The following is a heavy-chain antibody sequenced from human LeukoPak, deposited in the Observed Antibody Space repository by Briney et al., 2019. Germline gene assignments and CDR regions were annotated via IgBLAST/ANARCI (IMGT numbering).Heavy chain of an antibody. CDR2: ISGSGGST. V-gene: IGHV3-23*01. D-gene: IGHD2-21*02. CDR1: GFTFGSYA. CDR3: AKVNLLGVVVTATLFDY. J-gene: IGHJ4*02. Sequence: QAGGSLRLSCAASGFTFGSYAMSWVRQAPGKGLEWVSAISGSGGSTYYADSVKGRFTISRDNSKNTLYLQMNSLRAEDTAVYYCAKVNLLGVVVTATLFDYWGQGTLVTVSS.